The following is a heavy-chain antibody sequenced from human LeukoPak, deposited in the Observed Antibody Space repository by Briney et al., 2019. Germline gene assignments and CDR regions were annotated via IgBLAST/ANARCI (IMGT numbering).Heavy chain of an antibody. J-gene: IGHJ4*02. D-gene: IGHD5-24*01. CDR3: AKGGPQFFDY. CDR2: IKSDGITI. V-gene: IGHV3-74*01. Sequence: GGSLRLSCAASGFTFSNYMMHWVRQAPGKGLVWVSRIKSDGITITYADSVKGRFTISRDSSKSTLYLQMNSLRAEDTAVYFCAKGGPQFFDYWGQGSLVTVSS. CDR1: GFTFSNYM.